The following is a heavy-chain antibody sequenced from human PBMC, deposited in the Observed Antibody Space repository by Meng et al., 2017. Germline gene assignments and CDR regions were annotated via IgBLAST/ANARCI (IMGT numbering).Heavy chain of an antibody. CDR1: GFTFSSYS. V-gene: IGHV3-21*01. CDR2: ISSSSSYI. Sequence: VQWVEPGGGLVKPGGSLRLSCAASGFTFSSYSMNWVRQAPGKGLEWVSSISSSSSYIYYADSVKGRFTISRDNAKNSLYLQMNSLRAEDTAVYYCARVGFGELLRAYWGQGTLVTVSS. CDR3: ARVGFGELLRAY. J-gene: IGHJ4*02. D-gene: IGHD3-10*01.